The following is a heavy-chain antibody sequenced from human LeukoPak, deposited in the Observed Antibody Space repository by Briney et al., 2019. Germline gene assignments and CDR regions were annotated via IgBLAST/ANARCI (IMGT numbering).Heavy chain of an antibody. J-gene: IGHJ4*02. Sequence: PGGSLRLSCAASGFTFSSYWMHWVRQAPGKGPVWVSRINSDGSYTTYAESVKGRFTISRDNAKNTLHLQMNSLRAEDTAMYYCARFKVYGDYVGIDYWGRGTLVTVSS. V-gene: IGHV3-74*01. CDR2: INSDGSYT. CDR1: GFTFSSYW. CDR3: ARFKVYGDYVGIDY. D-gene: IGHD4-17*01.